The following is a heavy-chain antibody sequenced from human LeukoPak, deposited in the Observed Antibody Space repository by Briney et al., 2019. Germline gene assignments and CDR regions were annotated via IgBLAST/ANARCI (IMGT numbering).Heavy chain of an antibody. D-gene: IGHD1-26*01. CDR2: VWYDGSNK. CDR1: GFTFSSYG. J-gene: IGHJ3*02. CDR3: ARGRYRGAFDI. Sequence: GRSLRLSCAASGFTFSSYGIHWVRQAPGKGLEWVAVVWYDGSNKYYADSVKGRFTISRDNSKNTLYLQMNSLRAEDTAVYYCARGRYRGAFDIWGQGTMVTVSS. V-gene: IGHV3-33*01.